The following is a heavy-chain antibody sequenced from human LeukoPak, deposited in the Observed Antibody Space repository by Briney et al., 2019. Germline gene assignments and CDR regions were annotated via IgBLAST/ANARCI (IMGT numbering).Heavy chain of an antibody. Sequence: GGSLRLSCAGSGFSFSSYAMSWVRHPPGKGLEWVATISGSGGSTNYAASVKGRFTISRDNSKNTLDLQMNSLRAEDTAAYYCAKGRYYDFRSHYLFDNWGQGTRVTVSS. D-gene: IGHD3-3*01. CDR1: GFSFSSYA. J-gene: IGHJ4*02. V-gene: IGHV3-23*01. CDR2: ISGSGGST. CDR3: AKGRYYDFRSHYLFDN.